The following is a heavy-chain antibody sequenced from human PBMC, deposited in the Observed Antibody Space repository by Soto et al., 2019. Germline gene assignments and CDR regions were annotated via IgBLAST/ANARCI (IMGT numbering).Heavy chain of an antibody. D-gene: IGHD1-26*01. CDR1: GASISSYY. V-gene: IGHV4-59*01. J-gene: IGHJ4*02. CDR2: IFHSGST. Sequence: PSETMSLTCTVSGASISSYYWSWIRQPPGKGLEWVGFIFHSGSTNCNPSLKSRVTFSVDTSKNQFSLKLTSVTAADTAVYYCARDQNGSTHFDYWRQGILVTVSS. CDR3: ARDQNGSTHFDY.